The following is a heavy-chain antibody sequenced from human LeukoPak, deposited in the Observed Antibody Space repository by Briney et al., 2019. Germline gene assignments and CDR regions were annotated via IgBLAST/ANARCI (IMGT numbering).Heavy chain of an antibody. CDR2: NYYSGSN. V-gene: IGHV4-61*01. Sequence: SETLSLTCTVSGGSVSSGSYYWSWIRQPPGKGLEWIGYNYYSGSNNYNPSLESRVTISVDTSKNQFSLTLTSVTAADTAVYYCARDRGYYGSGSYSQGSYFDYWGQGSPVTVSS. J-gene: IGHJ4*02. CDR3: ARDRGYYGSGSYSQGSYFDY. CDR1: GGSVSSGSYY. D-gene: IGHD3-10*01.